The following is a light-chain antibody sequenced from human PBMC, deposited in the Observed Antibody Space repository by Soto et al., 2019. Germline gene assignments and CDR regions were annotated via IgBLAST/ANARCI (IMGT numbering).Light chain of an antibody. Sequence: DIQMTQSPSSLSASVGDRVTITCQASQDISNYLNWYQQKPGKAPKLLIYDASNLETGVPSRFSGRGSGTDFTFTISSLQPGDIATYYCQQYDNPFTFGPGTKVDIK. CDR2: DAS. CDR3: QQYDNPFT. CDR1: QDISNY. V-gene: IGKV1-33*01. J-gene: IGKJ3*01.